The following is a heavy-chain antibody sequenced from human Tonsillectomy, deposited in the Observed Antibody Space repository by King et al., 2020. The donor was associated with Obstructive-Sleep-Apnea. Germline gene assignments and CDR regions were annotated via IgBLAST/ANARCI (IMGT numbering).Heavy chain of an antibody. Sequence: VQLVESGVGLVKPGGSLRLSCAASGFSFSNAWMSWFLQAPVRGLEWVGRVKSKTDGWTTDYAAPVKGRFTISRDDLKNTLYLQMNSLKTEDTAVYYCTTGGVVCSPWGQGTLVTVSS. CDR2: VKSKTDGWTT. D-gene: IGHD2-8*02. J-gene: IGHJ5*02. V-gene: IGHV3-15*01. CDR1: GFSFSNAW. CDR3: TTGGVVCSP.